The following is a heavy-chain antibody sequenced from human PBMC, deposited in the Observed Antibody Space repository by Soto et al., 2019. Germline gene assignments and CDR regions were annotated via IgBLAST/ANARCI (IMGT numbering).Heavy chain of an antibody. D-gene: IGHD2-2*01. J-gene: IGHJ3*02. CDR3: AKFYCISTMCQAPAAKSTGGCEI. Sequence: EPQLLESGGGLGHPGGSLRLYCAASGFTFSSYAMSWVRQAPGKGLEWVAAISGSGVSTYYADSVRGRSTISRDNSKKTVDLQMNSLRAEDTAVYYCAKFYCISTMCQAPAAKSTGGCEIWGQGTLVTVSS. CDR1: GFTFSSYA. CDR2: ISGSGVST. V-gene: IGHV3-23*01.